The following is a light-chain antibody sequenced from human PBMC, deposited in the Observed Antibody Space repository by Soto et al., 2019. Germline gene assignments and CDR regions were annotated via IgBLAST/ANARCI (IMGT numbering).Light chain of an antibody. CDR3: QQSFTTASIT. CDR1: QSISRN. Sequence: DIQMTQSPSSLSASVGDRVTITCRASQSISRNLNWYQHKPGKAPKLLIYAASNLQNGVPSRFRGGGSETEFTLSSNSLQPEDFGTYYCQQSFTTASITFGQGKRLEIK. J-gene: IGKJ5*01. CDR2: AAS. V-gene: IGKV1-39*01.